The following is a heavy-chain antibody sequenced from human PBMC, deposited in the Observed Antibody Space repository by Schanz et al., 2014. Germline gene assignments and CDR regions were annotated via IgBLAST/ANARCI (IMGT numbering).Heavy chain of an antibody. D-gene: IGHD1-1*01. CDR2: IYSDGST. J-gene: IGHJ4*02. CDR3: ASDPGGTNTHGL. Sequence: EVQLVESGGGLVQPGGSLRLSCAASGFTVSNNYMSWVRQAPGRGLECVSIIYSDGSTNYVDSVKGRFTISKDNSKNTVDPEMNSPRDEGAAEYGCASDPGGTNTHGLWGQGTLVTVSS. CDR1: GFTVSNNY. V-gene: IGHV3-66*01.